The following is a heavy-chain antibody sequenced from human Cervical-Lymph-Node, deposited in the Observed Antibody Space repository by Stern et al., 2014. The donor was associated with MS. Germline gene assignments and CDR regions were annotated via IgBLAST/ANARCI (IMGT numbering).Heavy chain of an antibody. D-gene: IGHD3-3*01. J-gene: IGHJ6*02. CDR1: GFTFSSYS. Sequence: VQLVESGGGLVQPGGSLRLSCAASGFTFSSYSMNWVRQAPGKGLEWISYISSSRRTKYYADSVKGRFTISRDNAKNSLYLQMNSLRDEDTAVYYCARANYDFWSGNSSFQRYYYGMDVWGQGTTVTVSS. V-gene: IGHV3-48*02. CDR2: ISSSRRTK. CDR3: ARANYDFWSGNSSFQRYYYGMDV.